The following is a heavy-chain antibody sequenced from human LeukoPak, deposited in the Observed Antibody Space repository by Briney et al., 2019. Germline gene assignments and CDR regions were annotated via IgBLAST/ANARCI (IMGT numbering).Heavy chain of an antibody. Sequence: ASVKVSCKASGGTFSSYAISWVRQAPGQGLEWMGRIIPIFGTANYAQKFQGRVTMTRNTSISTAYMELSSLRSEDTAVYYCARAPARRSGSPQGYYYYMDVWGKGTTVTVSS. D-gene: IGHD3-10*01. CDR3: ARAPARRSGSPQGYYYYMDV. J-gene: IGHJ6*03. CDR1: GGTFSSYA. V-gene: IGHV1-69*05. CDR2: IIPIFGTA.